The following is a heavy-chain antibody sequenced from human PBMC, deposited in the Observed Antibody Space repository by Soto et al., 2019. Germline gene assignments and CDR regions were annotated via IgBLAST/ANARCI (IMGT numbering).Heavy chain of an antibody. J-gene: IGHJ4*03. CDR1: GFTFSSYS. Sequence: GGSLRLSCAPSGFTFSSYSMNWVRQAPGKGLEWVSSISTSSSYIYYADSVKGRFTISRDNCKNSLYLQMYSLRAEDTAECYFARALSYGAGSCYRVNYYLEVWGQGTLVTVSS. CDR2: ISTSSSYI. V-gene: IGHV3-21*04. D-gene: IGHD3-10*01. CDR3: ARALSYGAGSCYRVNYYLEV.